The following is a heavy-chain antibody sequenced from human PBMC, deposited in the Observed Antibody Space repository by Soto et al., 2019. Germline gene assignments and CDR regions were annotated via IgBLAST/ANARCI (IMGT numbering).Heavy chain of an antibody. CDR3: ARDGPYDRWDFDY. D-gene: IGHD3-22*01. J-gene: IGHJ4*02. Sequence: PSETLSLTCTVSGGSISSYYWSWIRQPPGKGLEWIGYIYYSGSTNYNPSLKSRVTISVDTSKNQFSLKLSSVTAADTAVYYCARDGPYDRWDFDYWGQGTLVTVYS. V-gene: IGHV4-59*01. CDR2: IYYSGST. CDR1: GGSISSYY.